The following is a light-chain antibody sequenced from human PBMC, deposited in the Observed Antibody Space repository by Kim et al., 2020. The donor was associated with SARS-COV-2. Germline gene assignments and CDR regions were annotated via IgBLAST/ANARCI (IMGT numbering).Light chain of an antibody. CDR2: KAS. V-gene: IGKV1-5*03. CDR1: QNINTW. J-gene: IGKJ2*01. CDR3: QQYETYSRT. Sequence: SASVGDRVTITCRASQNINTWLAWYQQKPGKAPKALIYKASSLESEVPSRFSGSGSGTEFFLTITNLQPEDFATYFCQQYETYSRTFGQGTKVEI.